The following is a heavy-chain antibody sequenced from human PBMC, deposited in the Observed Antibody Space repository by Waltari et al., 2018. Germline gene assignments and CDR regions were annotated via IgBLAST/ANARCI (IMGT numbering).Heavy chain of an antibody. CDR2: MNPNSGNT. CDR3: ARAGAYCSGGSCYSESYYFDY. D-gene: IGHD2-15*01. Sequence: QVQLVQSGAEVKKPGASVKVSCKASGYTFTSYDINWVRQATGQGLEWMGWMNPNSGNTGYAQKFQCRVTMTRNTSISTAYMELSSLRSEDTAVYYCARAGAYCSGGSCYSESYYFDYWGQGPLVTVSS. V-gene: IGHV1-8*01. J-gene: IGHJ4*02. CDR1: GYTFTSYD.